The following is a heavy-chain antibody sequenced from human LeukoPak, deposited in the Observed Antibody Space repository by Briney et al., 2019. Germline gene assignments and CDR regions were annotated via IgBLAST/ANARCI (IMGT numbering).Heavy chain of an antibody. CDR3: ARLMITFGGVIAPFDY. J-gene: IGHJ4*02. D-gene: IGHD3-16*02. Sequence: PSETQSLTCTVSGGSISSGDYYWSWIRQPPGKGLEWIGYIYYSGSTYYNPSLKSRVTISVDTSKNQFSLKLSSVTAADTAVYYCARLMITFGGVIAPFDYWGQGTLVTVSS. CDR2: IYYSGST. CDR1: GGSISSGDYY. V-gene: IGHV4-30-4*08.